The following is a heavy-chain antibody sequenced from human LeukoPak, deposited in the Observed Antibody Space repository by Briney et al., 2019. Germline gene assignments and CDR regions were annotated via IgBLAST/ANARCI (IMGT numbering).Heavy chain of an antibody. V-gene: IGHV3-74*01. J-gene: IGHJ4*02. D-gene: IGHD1-26*01. CDR3: SSFLMGAPN. CDR1: GFSFSSSW. CDR2: VSPDGTNT. Sequence: GGSLRVSCVASGFSFSSSWMHWVRQAPGKGLVWVSHVSPDGTNTAYADSVKGRFTISRDNAKNTLYLQMNSLRAEDTAVYYCSSFLMGAPNWGQGTLVTVSS.